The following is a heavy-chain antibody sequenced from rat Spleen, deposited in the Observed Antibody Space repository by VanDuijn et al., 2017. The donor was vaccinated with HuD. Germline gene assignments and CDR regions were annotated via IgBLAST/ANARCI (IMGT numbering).Heavy chain of an antibody. Sequence: EVQLVESGGGLVQPGGSLQVSCAASGFTFSSFPMAWVRQAPKKGLEWVSSINTDGSSTYYPDSVKGRFPISRDNSENTLYLQMDSLRSEDTATYYCARQGLLQWRFYFDYWGQGVMVTVSS. CDR1: GFTFSSFP. D-gene: IGHD1-1*01. V-gene: IGHV5S13*01. CDR3: ARQGLLQWRFYFDY. J-gene: IGHJ2*01. CDR2: INTDGSST.